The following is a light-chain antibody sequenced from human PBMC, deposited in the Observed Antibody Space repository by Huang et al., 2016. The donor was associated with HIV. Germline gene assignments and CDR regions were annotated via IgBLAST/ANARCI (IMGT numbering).Light chain of an antibody. V-gene: IGKV1-12*01. CDR3: QQANSFPLT. Sequence: IQMTQSPSSVSASVGDRVTVTCRASQDISNWLAWYQQKPGQAPKLLIYAASTLQRGVPSRFRGSGSGTDFTLTISSLQPEDFATYYSQQANSFPLTFGGGTEVEIK. CDR1: QDISNW. CDR2: AAS. J-gene: IGKJ4*01.